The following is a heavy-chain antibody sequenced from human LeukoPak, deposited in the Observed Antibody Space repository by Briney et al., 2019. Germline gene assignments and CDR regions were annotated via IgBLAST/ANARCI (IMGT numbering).Heavy chain of an antibody. D-gene: IGHD3-22*01. Sequence: SETLSLTCAVYGGSFSGYYWSWIRQPPGKGLEWIGEINHSGSTNYNPSLKSRVTISVDTSKNQFSLKLSSVTAADTAVYYCARDLGYYDSSGYSHYFDYWGQGTLVTVSS. CDR1: GGSFSGYY. CDR3: ARDLGYYDSSGYSHYFDY. V-gene: IGHV4-34*09. CDR2: INHSGST. J-gene: IGHJ4*02.